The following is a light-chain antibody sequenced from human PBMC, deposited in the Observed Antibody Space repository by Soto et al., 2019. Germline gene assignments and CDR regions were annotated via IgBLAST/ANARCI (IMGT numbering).Light chain of an antibody. V-gene: IGKV3-11*01. J-gene: IGKJ2*01. CDR1: QSVSSY. CDR2: DAS. Sequence: EIVLTQSPATLSLSPGERATLSCRASQSVSSYLAWYQQKPGQAPRLLIYDASNRATGIPARFSGSGSGTDFTLTISSLEPEDFAVYYCQQRSNWPPHPLGQGTKLEIK. CDR3: QQRSNWPPHP.